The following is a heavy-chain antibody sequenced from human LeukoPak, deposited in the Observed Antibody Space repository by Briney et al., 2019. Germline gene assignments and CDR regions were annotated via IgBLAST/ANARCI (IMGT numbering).Heavy chain of an antibody. CDR3: ARAYTPFYCSGGSCSAYYFDY. Sequence: SETLSLTCAVYGGSLSGYYWSWIRQPPGKGLEWIGEINHSGSTNYSPSLKSRVTISVDTSKNQFSLKLSSVTAADTAVYYCARAYTPFYCSGGSCSAYYFDYWGQGTLVTVSS. CDR1: GGSLSGYY. D-gene: IGHD2-15*01. J-gene: IGHJ4*02. CDR2: INHSGST. V-gene: IGHV4-34*01.